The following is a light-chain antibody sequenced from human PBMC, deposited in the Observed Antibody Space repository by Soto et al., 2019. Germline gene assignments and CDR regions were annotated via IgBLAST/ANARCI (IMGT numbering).Light chain of an antibody. CDR1: QSVLFRSNNKNS. J-gene: IGKJ2*01. CDR2: WAS. V-gene: IGKV4-1*01. CDR3: QQYYGTPYN. Sequence: DIVMTQSPDSLAVSLGEMATINCKSSQSVLFRSNNKNSLSWFQQKPGQPPKVLMYWASIRDSVVPERFSGSGSGTEFTLTIDEQPAEYGAVYQFQQYYGTPYNFGQWTQLQIK.